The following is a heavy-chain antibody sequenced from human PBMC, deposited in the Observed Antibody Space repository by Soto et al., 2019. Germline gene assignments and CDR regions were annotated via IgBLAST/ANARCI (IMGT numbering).Heavy chain of an antibody. D-gene: IGHD2-15*01. J-gene: IGHJ4*02. V-gene: IGHV3-9*01. CDR1: GFTFDDYA. CDR3: VKDATAATEGLFDF. Sequence: PGGSLRLSCVASGFTFDDYAIHWVRQAPGKGLEWVSGISYNSGNIVYGDSVRGRFTVSRDNAKNSLYLHMNSLRDADTAFYYCVKDATAATEGLFDFWGRGTLVTVSS. CDR2: ISYNSGNI.